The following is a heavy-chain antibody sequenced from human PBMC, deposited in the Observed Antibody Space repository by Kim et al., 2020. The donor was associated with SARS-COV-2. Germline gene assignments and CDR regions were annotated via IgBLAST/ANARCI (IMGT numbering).Heavy chain of an antibody. V-gene: IGHV4-4*02. CDR2: IYHGGST. Sequence: SETLSLTCAVSGGSISSSNWWSWVRQPPGKGLEWIGEIYHGGSTNYNPSLKSRVTISVDKSKNQFSLKLSSVTAADTAVYYCAGQWFGELRGGMDVWGQGTTVTVSS. J-gene: IGHJ6*02. CDR3: AGQWFGELRGGMDV. D-gene: IGHD3-10*01. CDR1: GGSISSSNW.